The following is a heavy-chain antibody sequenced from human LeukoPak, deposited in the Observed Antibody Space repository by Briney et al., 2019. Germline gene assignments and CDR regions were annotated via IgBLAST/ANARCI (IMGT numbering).Heavy chain of an antibody. V-gene: IGHV4-59*01. D-gene: IGHD5-18*01. CDR2: IYYSGST. CDR3: ASSGRIEGYSYGYFDY. Sequence: PSGTLSLTCTVSGGSISSYYWSWIRQPPGKGLEWIGYIYYSGSTNYNPSLKSRVTISVDTSKNQFSLKLSSVTAADTAVYYCASSGRIEGYSYGYFDYWGQGTLVTVSS. J-gene: IGHJ4*02. CDR1: GGSISSYY.